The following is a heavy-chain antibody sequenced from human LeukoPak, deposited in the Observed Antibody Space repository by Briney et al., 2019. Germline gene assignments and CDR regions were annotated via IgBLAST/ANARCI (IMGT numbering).Heavy chain of an antibody. CDR1: GGTFSSYA. Sequence: ASVKVSCKASGGTFSSYAISWVRQAPGQGLEWMGGIIPIFGTANYAQKFQGRVTITTDESTSTAYMELSSLRSEDTAVYYCARVGYCSSTSCHQYFQHWGQGTLVTVSS. D-gene: IGHD2-2*01. J-gene: IGHJ1*01. V-gene: IGHV1-69*05. CDR3: ARVGYCSSTSCHQYFQH. CDR2: IIPIFGTA.